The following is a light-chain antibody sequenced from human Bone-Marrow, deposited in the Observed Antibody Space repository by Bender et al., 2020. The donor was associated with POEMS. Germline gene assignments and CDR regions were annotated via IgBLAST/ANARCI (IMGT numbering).Light chain of an antibody. Sequence: QSVLTQPASVSGSPGQSITISCTGTSSDVGNYNLVSWYQHHPGKVPKVVVYEGSRRPSGVSGRFSGSKSGDAASLTISGLQAEDEADYYCCSYTSSHTWVFGGGTKLTVL. CDR1: SSDVGNYNL. CDR3: CSYTSSHTWV. V-gene: IGLV2-23*01. J-gene: IGLJ2*01. CDR2: EGS.